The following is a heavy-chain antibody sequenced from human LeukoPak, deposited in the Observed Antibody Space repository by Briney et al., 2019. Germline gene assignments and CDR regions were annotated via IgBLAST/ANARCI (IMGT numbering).Heavy chain of an antibody. CDR3: ARQVYWYFDL. V-gene: IGHV4-34*01. J-gene: IGHJ2*01. CDR1: GGSFSGYY. CDR2: INHSGST. Sequence: PSETLSLTWAVYGGSFSGYYWSWIRQPPGKGLEWIGEINHSGSTNYNPSLKSRVTISVDTSKNQFSLKLSSVTAADTAVYYCARQVYWYFDLWGRGTLVTVSS.